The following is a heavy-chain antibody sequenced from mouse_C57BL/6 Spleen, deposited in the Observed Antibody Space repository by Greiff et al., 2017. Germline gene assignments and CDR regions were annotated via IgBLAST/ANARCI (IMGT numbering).Heavy chain of an antibody. J-gene: IGHJ2*01. CDR1: GYTFTSYW. CDR2: INPSNGGT. Sequence: QVQLQQPGTELVKPGASVKLSCKASGYTFTSYWMHWVKQRPGQGLEWIGNINPSNGGTNYNEKFKSKATLTVDKSSSTAYMQLSSLTSEYSAVNYGARGITTVYFDYWGQGTTLTVSS. CDR3: ARGITTVYFDY. D-gene: IGHD2-4*01. V-gene: IGHV1-53*01.